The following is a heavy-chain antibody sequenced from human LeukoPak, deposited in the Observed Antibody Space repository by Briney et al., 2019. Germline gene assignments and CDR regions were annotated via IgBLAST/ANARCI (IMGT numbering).Heavy chain of an antibody. Sequence: GGSLRLSCAASGFTFSSYAMHWVRQAPGKGLEYVSAISSNGGSTYYANSVKGRFTISRDNSKNTLYLQMGSLRAEDTAVYYCARDHRGSGSRYYYYYMDVWGKGTTVTISS. D-gene: IGHD3-10*01. J-gene: IGHJ6*03. CDR1: GFTFSSYA. CDR3: ARDHRGSGSRYYYYYMDV. V-gene: IGHV3-64*01. CDR2: ISSNGGST.